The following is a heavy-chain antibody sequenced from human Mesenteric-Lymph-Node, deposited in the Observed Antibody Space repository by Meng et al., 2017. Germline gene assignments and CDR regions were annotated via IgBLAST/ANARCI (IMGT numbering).Heavy chain of an antibody. CDR1: GYTFASSA. CDR2: INTNTGNP. Sequence: VHLEPSGCEVKKPVAPVQVSGKASGYTFASSARKRVRQAAGQRLEWMGLINTNTGNPTYAQGSTGRFVFSLDTSVSTADLQMSGLKADDTAVNYCAREGHFDYWGGGTLVTVSS. J-gene: IGHJ4*02. CDR3: AREGHFDY. V-gene: IGHV7-4-1*02.